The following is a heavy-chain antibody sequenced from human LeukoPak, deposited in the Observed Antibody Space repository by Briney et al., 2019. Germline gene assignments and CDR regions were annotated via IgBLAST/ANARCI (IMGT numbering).Heavy chain of an antibody. J-gene: IGHJ4*02. CDR3: AREGFYDYVWGSYRYVFDY. V-gene: IGHV1-18*01. CDR2: ISAYNGNT. D-gene: IGHD3-16*02. CDR1: GYTFTSYG. Sequence: ASVKVSCKASGYTFTSYGISWVRQAPGQGLEWMGWISAYNGNTNYAQKLQGRVTMTTDTSTSTAYMELRSLRSDDTAVYYCAREGFYDYVWGSYRYVFDYWGQGTLVTVSS.